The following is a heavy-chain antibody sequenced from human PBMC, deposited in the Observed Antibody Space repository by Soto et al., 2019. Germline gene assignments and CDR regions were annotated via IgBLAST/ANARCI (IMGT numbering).Heavy chain of an antibody. CDR1: GYTFTSYG. V-gene: IGHV1-18*01. CDR2: ISAYNGNT. Sequence: GTSVKVSCKASGYTFTSYGISWVRQAPGQGLEWMGWISAYNGNTNYAQKLQGRVTMTTDTSTSTAYMELRSLRSDDTAVYYCAILSRRDGYNGYWGQGTLVTVSS. J-gene: IGHJ4*02. D-gene: IGHD5-12*01. CDR3: AILSRRDGYNGY.